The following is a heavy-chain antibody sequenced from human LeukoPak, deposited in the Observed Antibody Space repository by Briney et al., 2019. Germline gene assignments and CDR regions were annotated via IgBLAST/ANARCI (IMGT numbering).Heavy chain of an antibody. J-gene: IGHJ4*02. Sequence: PGGSLRLSCAASGFTFSDHFMDWVRQAPGKGLEWVGRIKNKANSYITQYAASMEGRFTISRDDSKNSLYLQMSSLKTEDTAMYYCASIRENLGYWGQGTVVTVSS. V-gene: IGHV3-72*01. CDR2: IKNKANSYIT. D-gene: IGHD3-16*01. CDR3: ASIRENLGY. CDR1: GFTFSDHF.